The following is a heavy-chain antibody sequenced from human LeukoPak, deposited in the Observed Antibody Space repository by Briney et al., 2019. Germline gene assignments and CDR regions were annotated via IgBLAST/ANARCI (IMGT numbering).Heavy chain of an antibody. CDR2: INPNSGGT. CDR1: GYTFTGYY. CDR3: ARAGARSSSWYGNY. V-gene: IGHV1-2*02. Sequence: ASVKVSCKASGYTFTGYYMHWVRQAPGQGLEWMGWINPNSGGTNYAQKFQGRVTMTRDTSISTAYMELSRLRSDDTAVYYCARAGARSSSWYGNYWGQGTLVTVSS. D-gene: IGHD6-13*01. J-gene: IGHJ4*02.